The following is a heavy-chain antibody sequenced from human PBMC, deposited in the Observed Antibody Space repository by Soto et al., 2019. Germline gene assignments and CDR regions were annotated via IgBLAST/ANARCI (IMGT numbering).Heavy chain of an antibody. V-gene: IGHV1-45*02. Sequence: SVRVSCKASGYTFTYRYLHWVRQAPGQALEWMGWITPFNGNTNYAQKFQDRVTITRDRSMSTAYMELSSLRSEDTAMYYCATKRGNWNCGGNDAFEIWGQGKMVTV. D-gene: IGHD1-7*01. J-gene: IGHJ3*02. CDR2: ITPFNGNT. CDR1: GYTFTYRY. CDR3: ATKRGNWNCGGNDAFEI.